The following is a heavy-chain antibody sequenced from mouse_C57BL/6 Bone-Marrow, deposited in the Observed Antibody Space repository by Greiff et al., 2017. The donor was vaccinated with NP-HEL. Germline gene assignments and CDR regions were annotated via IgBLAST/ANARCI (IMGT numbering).Heavy chain of an antibody. CDR1: GYTFTSYW. J-gene: IGHJ3*01. CDR3: ERRGSDYDYDGGAWFAY. Sequence: QVQLQQPGAELVMPGASVKLSCKASGYTFTSYWMHWVKQRPGQGLEWIGEIDPSDSYTNYNQKFKGRSTLTVDKSSSTTYMQLSSLTSEDSAVYYCERRGSDYDYDGGAWFAYWGQGTLVTVSA. D-gene: IGHD2-4*01. V-gene: IGHV1-69*01. CDR2: IDPSDSYT.